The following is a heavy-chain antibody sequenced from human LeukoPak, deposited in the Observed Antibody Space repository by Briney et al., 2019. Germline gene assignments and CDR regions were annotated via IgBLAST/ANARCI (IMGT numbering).Heavy chain of an antibody. J-gene: IGHJ4*02. CDR1: GGSISSYY. CDR2: IYYSGST. V-gene: IGHV4-59*01. D-gene: IGHD1-26*01. Sequence: SETLSLTCTVSGGSISSYYWSWIRQPPGKGLEWIGYIYYSGSTNYNPSLKSRVTISVDTSKNQFSLKLSSVTAADTAVYYCAKIRREHGSGDYFDYWGQGTLVTGS. CDR3: AKIRREHGSGDYFDY.